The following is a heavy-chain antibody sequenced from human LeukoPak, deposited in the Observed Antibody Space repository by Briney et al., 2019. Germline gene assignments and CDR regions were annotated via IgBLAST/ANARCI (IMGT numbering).Heavy chain of an antibody. CDR2: ISGSAGST. CDR1: DFTFSSYA. D-gene: IGHD2-2*01. CDR3: AKAIRTSCYGCNMDV. J-gene: IGHJ6*03. V-gene: IGHV3-23*01. Sequence: GGSLRLSCAASDFTFSSYAMSWVRQAPGKGLAWVSPISGSAGSTYYADSVKGRFTISRDNSKNTLYLQLNSLRAEDTAVYYCAKAIRTSCYGCNMDVWGKGTTVTVSS.